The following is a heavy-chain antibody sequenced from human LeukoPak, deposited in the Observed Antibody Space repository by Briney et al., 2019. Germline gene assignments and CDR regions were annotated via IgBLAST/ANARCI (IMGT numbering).Heavy chain of an antibody. J-gene: IGHJ4*02. CDR2: INQDESQE. D-gene: IGHD6-19*01. Sequence: GGSLRLSCAASGFPFSYYWMGWVRRAPGKGLEWGAHINQDESQEYSVDSVKGRFTISRDNAKNSLYLQMDSLRAEDTAVYYCARWYTSGWTDYFDYWGQGTLVTVSS. CDR3: ARWYTSGWTDYFDY. CDR1: GFPFSYYW. V-gene: IGHV3-7*01.